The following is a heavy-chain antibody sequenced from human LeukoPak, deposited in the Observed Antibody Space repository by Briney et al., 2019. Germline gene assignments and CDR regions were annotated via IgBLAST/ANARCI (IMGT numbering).Heavy chain of an antibody. CDR1: GFTVSSNF. J-gene: IGHJ4*02. CDR2: IYGGGST. Sequence: QSGGSLRLSCAASGFTVSSNFLSWVRQAPGKGLEWVSVIYGGGSTYFADSVKGRFTIPRDNSKNTLYLQMNSLRAEDTAVYYCALTPPSKWAFDYWGQGTLVTVSS. CDR3: ALTPPSKWAFDY. V-gene: IGHV3-53*01. D-gene: IGHD1-26*01.